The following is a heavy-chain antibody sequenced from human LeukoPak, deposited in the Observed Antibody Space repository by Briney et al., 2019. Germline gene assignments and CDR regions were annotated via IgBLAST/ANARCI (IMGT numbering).Heavy chain of an antibody. CDR1: GFTFSSYG. V-gene: IGHV3-30*18. Sequence: GGSLRLSCAASGFTFSSYGMHWVRQAPGKGLEWVAVISYDGSNKYYADSVKGRFTISRDNSKNTLYLQMNSLRAEDTAVYYCAKEYHRSPTYYYCYYMDVWGKGTTVTVSS. CDR3: AKEYHRSPTYYYCYYMDV. D-gene: IGHD2-15*01. CDR2: ISYDGSNK. J-gene: IGHJ6*03.